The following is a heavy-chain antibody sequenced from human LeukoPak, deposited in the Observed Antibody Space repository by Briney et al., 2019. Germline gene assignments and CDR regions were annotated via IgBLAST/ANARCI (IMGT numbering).Heavy chain of an antibody. V-gene: IGHV3-7*01. D-gene: IGHD6-19*01. Sequence: PGGSLRLSCAASGFTFSSYAMSWVRQAPGKALEWVANIKQDGSEKYYVDSVKGRFTISRDNAKNSLYLQMNSLRAEDTAVYYCARDPYSSGWPSYYYYGMDVWGQGTTVTVSS. CDR3: ARDPYSSGWPSYYYYGMDV. CDR1: GFTFSSYA. J-gene: IGHJ6*02. CDR2: IKQDGSEK.